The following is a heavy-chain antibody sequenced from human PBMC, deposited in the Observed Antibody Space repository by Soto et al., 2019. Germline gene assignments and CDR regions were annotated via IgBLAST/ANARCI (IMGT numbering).Heavy chain of an antibody. J-gene: IGHJ6*02. Sequence: QPGGSLRLSCAASGFTFSSYGMHWVRQAPGKGLEWVAVIWYDGSNKYYADSVKGRFTISRDNSKNTLYLQMNSLRAEDTAVYYCARKVAGTRNYGMDVWGQGTTVTVSS. CDR3: ARKVAGTRNYGMDV. CDR1: GFTFSSYG. V-gene: IGHV3-33*08. D-gene: IGHD6-19*01. CDR2: IWYDGSNK.